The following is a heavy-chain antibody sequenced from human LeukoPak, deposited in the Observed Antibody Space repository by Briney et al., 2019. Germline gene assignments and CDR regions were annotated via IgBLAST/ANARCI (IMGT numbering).Heavy chain of an antibody. D-gene: IGHD3-16*01. J-gene: IGHJ4*02. CDR1: GGSFSGYY. CDR3: ASSALQMGALFDY. CDR2: INHSGST. V-gene: IGHV4-34*01. Sequence: SETLSLTCAVYGGSFSGYYWSWIRQPPGKGLEWIGEINHSGSTNYNPSLKSRVTISVDTSKNQFSLKLSSVTAADTAVYYCASSALQMGALFDYWGQGTLVTVSS.